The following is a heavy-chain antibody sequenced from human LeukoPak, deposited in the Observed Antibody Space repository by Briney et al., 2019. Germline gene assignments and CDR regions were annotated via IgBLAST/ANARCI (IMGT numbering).Heavy chain of an antibody. V-gene: IGHV4-61*02. D-gene: IGHD6-6*01. CDR3: AIESSSSSWAFDY. CDR1: GGSISSGSYY. CDR2: IYTSGST. J-gene: IGHJ4*02. Sequence: SETLSLTCTVSGGSISSGSYYWSWIRQPAGKGLEWIGRIYTSGSTNYNPSLKSRVTISVDTSKNQFSLKLTSVTAAGTAVYYCAIESSSSSWAFDYWGQGTLVTVSS.